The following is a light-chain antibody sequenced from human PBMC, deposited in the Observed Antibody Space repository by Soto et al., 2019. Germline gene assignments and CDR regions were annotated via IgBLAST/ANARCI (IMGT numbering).Light chain of an antibody. CDR2: AAS. CDR3: QKYNSVPWT. V-gene: IGKV1-27*01. Sequence: DIQMTQSPSSLSASVGDRVTITCRASQGIGNYLAWYQQKPGKVPKLLIYAASTLQSGVPSRFSGSESGTDFTLTISSPQPEDVATYYCQKYNSVPWTFGQGTKVEIK. CDR1: QGIGNY. J-gene: IGKJ1*01.